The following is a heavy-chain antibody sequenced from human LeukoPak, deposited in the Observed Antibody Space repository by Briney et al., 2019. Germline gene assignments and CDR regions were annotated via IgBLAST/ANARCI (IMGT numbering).Heavy chain of an antibody. V-gene: IGHV3-23*01. D-gene: IGHD2-15*01. CDR3: AKGAYCSGGRCYLGDLDY. CDR1: GFTFSSYG. J-gene: IGHJ4*02. Sequence: PGGSLRLSCAASGFTFSSYGMSWVRQAPGKGLEWVSAISGSGGSTYYADAVKGRFTIPRDNSKNTVHLQMNSLRAEDTAVYYCAKGAYCSGGRCYLGDLDYWGQGTLVTVSS. CDR2: ISGSGGST.